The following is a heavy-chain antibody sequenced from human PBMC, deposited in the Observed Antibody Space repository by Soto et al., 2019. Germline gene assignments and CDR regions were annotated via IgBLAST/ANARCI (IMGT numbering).Heavy chain of an antibody. J-gene: IGHJ5*02. CDR1: GYTFTSYV. D-gene: IGHD3-22*01. CDR2: ISAYNANT. Sequence: QVQLVQSGAEVKKPGASVQDSCKASGYTFTSYVISWVRQAPGQGLEWLGWISAYNANTHYAQKVQDRVTMTTDTSTNTAYRELRSMRSDDTAVYYCARGHNSGYGDWFDPCGQGTLVTFSS. V-gene: IGHV1-18*04. CDR3: ARGHNSGYGDWFDP.